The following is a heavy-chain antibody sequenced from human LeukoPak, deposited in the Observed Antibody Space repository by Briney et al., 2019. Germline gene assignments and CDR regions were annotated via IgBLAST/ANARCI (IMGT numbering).Heavy chain of an antibody. CDR3: ARGRLRDAFDI. CDR1: GYSISSGYY. J-gene: IGHJ3*02. Sequence: SETLSLTCTVSGYSISSGYYWGWIRQPPGKGLEWIGSIYHSGSTYYNPSLKSRVTISVDTSKNQFSLKLSSVTAADTAVYYCARGRLRDAFDIWGQGTVVTVSS. V-gene: IGHV4-38-2*02. CDR2: IYHSGST. D-gene: IGHD6-25*01.